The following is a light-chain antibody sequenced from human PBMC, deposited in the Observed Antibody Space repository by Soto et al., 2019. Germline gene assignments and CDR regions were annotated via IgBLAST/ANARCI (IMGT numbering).Light chain of an antibody. CDR2: GAS. CDR3: QQYVSSPPT. CDR1: QSLSRSY. Sequence: EIVLTQSPGTLSLSPGERATLSCRASQSLSRSYLAWYQQKTGQAPRLLIYGASSRATGIPDRFSGRGSGTDFTLTSSRLEPEDFALYYCQQYVSSPPTFGQGTKVEIK. J-gene: IGKJ1*01. V-gene: IGKV3-20*01.